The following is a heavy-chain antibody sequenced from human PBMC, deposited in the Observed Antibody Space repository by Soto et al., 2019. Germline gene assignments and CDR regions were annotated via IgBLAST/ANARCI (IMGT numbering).Heavy chain of an antibody. Sequence: PSETLSLTCTVSGGSISSGGYYWSWIRQHPGKGLEWIGYIYYSGSTYYNPSLKSRVTISVDTSKNQFSLKLSSVTAADTAVYYCARSLCGGGSCYWFDPWGQGTLVTVSS. D-gene: IGHD2-15*01. J-gene: IGHJ5*02. CDR1: GGSISSGGYY. CDR3: ARSLCGGGSCYWFDP. V-gene: IGHV4-31*03. CDR2: IYYSGST.